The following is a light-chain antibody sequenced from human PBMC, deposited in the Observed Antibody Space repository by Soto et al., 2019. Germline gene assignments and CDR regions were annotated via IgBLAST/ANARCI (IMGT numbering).Light chain of an antibody. Sequence: DIQMTQSPSSLSASVVDRVTITCQASQDINNFLNWYQQKPGKAPELLIYDVSDLKTGVPSRFSGSGSGTDFTLVITSLLPEDIATYYCQQYHNLPLTFGQGTRLEIK. CDR1: QDINNF. J-gene: IGKJ5*01. CDR3: QQYHNLPLT. CDR2: DVS. V-gene: IGKV1-33*01.